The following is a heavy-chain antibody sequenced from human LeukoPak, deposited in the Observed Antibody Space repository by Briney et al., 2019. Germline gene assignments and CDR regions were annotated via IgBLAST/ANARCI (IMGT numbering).Heavy chain of an antibody. CDR2: IKSKTDGGTT. CDR3: TTEKGLTIFGVVDY. D-gene: IGHD3-3*01. V-gene: IGHV3-15*01. Sequence: GGSLRLSCAASGFTFSNAWMSWVRQAPGKGLEWVGRIKSKTDGGTTDYAAPVKGRFTISRDDSKNTLYLQMNSLKTEDTAAYYCTTEKGLTIFGVVDYWGQGTLVTVSS. CDR1: GFTFSNAW. J-gene: IGHJ4*02.